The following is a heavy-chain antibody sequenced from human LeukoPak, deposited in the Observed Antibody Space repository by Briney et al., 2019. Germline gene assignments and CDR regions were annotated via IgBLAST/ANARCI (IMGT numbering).Heavy chain of an antibody. J-gene: IGHJ3*02. CDR1: GYSFTSYW. D-gene: IGHD1-26*01. V-gene: IGHV5-51*01. Sequence: KPGESLKISCKGSGYSFTSYWIGWVRQMPGKGLEWMGIIYPGDSDTRYSPSFQGQVTISADKSISTAYLQRSSLKASDTAMYYCARLPRYSGATVHAFDIWGQGTMVTVSS. CDR2: IYPGDSDT. CDR3: ARLPRYSGATVHAFDI.